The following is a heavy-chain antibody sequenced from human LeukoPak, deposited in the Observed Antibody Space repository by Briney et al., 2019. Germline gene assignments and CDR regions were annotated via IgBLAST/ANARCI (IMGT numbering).Heavy chain of an antibody. D-gene: IGHD3-22*01. CDR1: GFTFSSYA. V-gene: IGHV3-30*02. CDR2: IRYDGSNK. J-gene: IGHJ4*02. CDR3: AKAQPRLRTLLHTEFGFDY. Sequence: PGGSLRLSCAASGFTFSSYAMHWVRQAPGKGLEWVAFIRYDGSNKYYADSVKGRFTISRDNSKNTLYLQMNSLRAEDTAVYYCAKAQPRLRTLLHTEFGFDYWGQGTLVTVSS.